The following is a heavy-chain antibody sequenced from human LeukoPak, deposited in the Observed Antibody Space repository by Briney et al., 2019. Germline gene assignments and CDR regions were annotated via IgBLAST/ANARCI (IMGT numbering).Heavy chain of an antibody. J-gene: IGHJ5*02. D-gene: IGHD3-3*01. CDR3: ARDGVRYYDFWSGSNWFDP. V-gene: IGHV3-64*02. CDR1: GFSFSNYA. Sequence: PGGSLRLSCAASGFSFSNYAMHWVRQAPGKGLEYVSSVSTNGGSTFYADSVKGRFTISRDNSKNTLYLQMGSLRDEDMAVYYCARDGVRYYDFWSGSNWFDPWGQGTLVTVSS. CDR2: VSTNGGST.